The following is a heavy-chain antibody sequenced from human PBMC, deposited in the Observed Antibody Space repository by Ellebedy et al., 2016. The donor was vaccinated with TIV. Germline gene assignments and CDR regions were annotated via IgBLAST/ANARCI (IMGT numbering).Heavy chain of an antibody. J-gene: IGHJ4*02. CDR1: GNTLTELS. CDR2: FGPEDGET. Sequence: AASVKVSCKVSGNTLTELSMHWVRQAPGKGLEWMGGFGPEDGETVYAQNFQGRVTITRDTSASTAYMELSSLRSEDTAVYYCARGPILWFRELLDYWGQGTLVTISS. CDR3: ARGPILWFRELLDY. V-gene: IGHV1-24*01. D-gene: IGHD3-10*01.